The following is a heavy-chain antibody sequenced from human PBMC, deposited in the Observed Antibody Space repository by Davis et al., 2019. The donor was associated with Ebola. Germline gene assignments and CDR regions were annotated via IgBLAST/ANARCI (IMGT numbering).Heavy chain of an antibody. V-gene: IGHV3-66*02. CDR1: GFTVRSNY. Sequence: GESLKISRAGSGFTVRSNYMSWVRQAPGKGLEWVSVLYTDGRTHYADSVKGRFIISRDTSRNTLYLQMNSLRPEDTALYYCARSPSAPRPGYWGQGTLVTVSS. CDR3: ARSPSAPRPGY. CDR2: LYTDGRT. D-gene: IGHD6-6*01. J-gene: IGHJ4*02.